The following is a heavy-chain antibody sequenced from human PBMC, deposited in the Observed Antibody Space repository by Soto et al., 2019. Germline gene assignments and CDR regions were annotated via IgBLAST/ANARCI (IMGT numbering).Heavy chain of an antibody. V-gene: IGHV3-21*01. J-gene: IGHJ4*02. CDR3: ARGGRTYYFDY. CDR1: GFTFSSYS. Sequence: PGGSLRLSCAASGFTFSSYSMNWVRQAPGKGLEWVSSISSSGSYIYCADSVKGRFTISRDNAKNSLYLQMNSLRAEDTAVYYCARGGRTYYFDYWGQGTLVTVSS. CDR2: ISSSGSYI.